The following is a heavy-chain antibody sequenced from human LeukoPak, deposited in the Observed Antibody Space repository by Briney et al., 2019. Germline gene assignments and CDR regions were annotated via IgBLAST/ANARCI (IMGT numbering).Heavy chain of an antibody. CDR3: AREQLVRYYYYGMDV. Sequence: SETLSLTCTVSGGSISSSSYYGGWIRQPPGKGLEWIGSIYYSGSTYYNPSLKSRVTISVDTSKTQFSLKLSSVTAADTAVYYCAREQLVRYYYYGMDVWGQGTTVTVSS. V-gene: IGHV4-39*07. CDR1: GGSISSSSYY. CDR2: IYYSGST. J-gene: IGHJ6*02. D-gene: IGHD6-6*01.